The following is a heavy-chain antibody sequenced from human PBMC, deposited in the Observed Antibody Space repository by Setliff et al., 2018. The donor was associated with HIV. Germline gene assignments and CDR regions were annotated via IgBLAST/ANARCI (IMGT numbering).Heavy chain of an antibody. CDR3: AKDISGYSY. CDR1: GVMFSSHG. Sequence: GGSLRLSCVASGVMFSSHGMHWVRQAPGKGLECLAFKRADGINKYHADSVKGRFTIARDNSKNTLYLEMNNLRTEDTAVYYGAKDISGYSYWGQGTPVTGSS. CDR2: KRADGINK. D-gene: IGHD3-22*01. J-gene: IGHJ4*02. V-gene: IGHV3-30*02.